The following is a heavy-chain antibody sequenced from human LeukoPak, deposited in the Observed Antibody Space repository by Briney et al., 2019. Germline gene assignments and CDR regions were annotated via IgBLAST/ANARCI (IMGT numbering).Heavy chain of an antibody. V-gene: IGHV3-66*01. CDR1: GFTVNNNY. J-gene: IGHJ4*02. CDR3: ARVDYGSGSYFDL. CDR2: IYSGGDT. Sequence: GGSLRLSCAASGFTVNNNYMSWVRQAPGKGLEWVSIIYSGGDTNYADSVKGRLTISRDNSKNTLFLQMNSLRADDTAVYYCARVDYGSGSYFDLSGQGTLITVSS. D-gene: IGHD3-10*01.